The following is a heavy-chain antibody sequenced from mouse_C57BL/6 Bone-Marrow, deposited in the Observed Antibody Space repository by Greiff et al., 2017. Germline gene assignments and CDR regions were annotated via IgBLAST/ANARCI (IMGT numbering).Heavy chain of an antibody. CDR3: ARDPITTVVAGCDY. D-gene: IGHD1-1*01. Sequence: VQLQQSGAELVKPGASVKMSCKASGYTFTSYWITWVKQRPGPGLEWIGDIYPGSGSTNYNEKFKSTATLTVDTSSSTASMQLSSLTSEDSADYYCARDPITTVVAGCDYWGQGTTLTVSS. CDR1: GYTFTSYW. J-gene: IGHJ2*01. V-gene: IGHV1-55*01. CDR2: IYPGSGST.